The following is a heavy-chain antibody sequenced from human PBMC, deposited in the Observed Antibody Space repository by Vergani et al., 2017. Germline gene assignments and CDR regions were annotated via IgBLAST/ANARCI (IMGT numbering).Heavy chain of an antibody. CDR2: LSASDRRT. J-gene: IGHJ4*02. V-gene: IGHV3-23*01. Sequence: EVQLLESGGDLVQPGGSLRLSCAASGFTFIMHAMSWVRQAPGKGLEWVSTLSASDRRTHYADSVKGRFTISRDISKNTLFLHMNSLRPEDTAVYRCAVEIYDYGGSRDFDYWGQGTLVVVSS. CDR1: GFTFIMHA. D-gene: IGHD4-23*01. CDR3: AVEIYDYGGSRDFDY.